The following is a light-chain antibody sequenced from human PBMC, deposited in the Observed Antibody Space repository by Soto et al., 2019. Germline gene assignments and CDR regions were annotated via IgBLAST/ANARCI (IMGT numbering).Light chain of an antibody. J-gene: IGKJ1*01. Sequence: DIQMTQSPSTLSASVGDRVTITCRASQTINTWLAWYQQKPGKAPKVLIFDASSLKTGVPSRFSGSGSGTEFTLTISNLQPGDFATYYCQQYDSYSSGPFGQGTKVEIK. CDR2: DAS. V-gene: IGKV1-5*01. CDR1: QTINTW. CDR3: QQYDSYSSGP.